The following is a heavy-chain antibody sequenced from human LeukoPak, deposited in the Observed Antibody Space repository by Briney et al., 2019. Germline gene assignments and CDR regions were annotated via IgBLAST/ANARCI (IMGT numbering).Heavy chain of an antibody. CDR3: ARVVAVTSIYWYFEL. J-gene: IGHJ2*01. CDR1: GYRLTSYW. CDR2: IHPGDSDT. D-gene: IGHD2-21*02. Sequence: GESLKISCKASGYRLTSYWIGWVRQMPGKGLEWMGLIHPGDSDTRYSPSFEGQVTISVDKAISTAYLQWSSLKASDTAVYYCARVVAVTSIYWYFELWGRGTLVTASS. V-gene: IGHV5-51*01.